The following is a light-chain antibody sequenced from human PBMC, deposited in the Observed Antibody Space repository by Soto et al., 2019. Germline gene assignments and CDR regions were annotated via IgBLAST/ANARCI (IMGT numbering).Light chain of an antibody. CDR2: AAS. CDR1: QGIRNN. J-gene: IGKJ2*01. V-gene: IGKV1-6*01. Sequence: AIQMTQSPSSLSASVGDRVAITCRASQGIRNNLGWYQQKPGKAPKLLIYAASSLQSGVPSRFSGSGSGTDFTLTISSLQPEDFASYFCLQDYNYPYTFGQGTKLEIK. CDR3: LQDYNYPYT.